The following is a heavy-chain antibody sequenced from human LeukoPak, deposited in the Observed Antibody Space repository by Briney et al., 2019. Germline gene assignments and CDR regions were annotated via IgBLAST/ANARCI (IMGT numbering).Heavy chain of an antibody. CDR2: FDPEDGET. CDR1: GYTLTELS. Sequence: GASVKVSCKVSGYTLTELSMHWVRQAPGKGLEWMGGFDPEDGETIYAQKFQCRVTMTEDTSTDTPYMELSRLRSEDTAVYYCATVYSSSWYNWFDPWGQGTLVTVSS. J-gene: IGHJ5*02. V-gene: IGHV1-24*01. CDR3: ATVYSSSWYNWFDP. D-gene: IGHD6-13*01.